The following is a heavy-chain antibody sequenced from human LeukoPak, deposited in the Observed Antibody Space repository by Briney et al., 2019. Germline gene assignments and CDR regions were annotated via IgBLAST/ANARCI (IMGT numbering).Heavy chain of an antibody. CDR3: AAGGMTMVVTPDFFFVY. Sequence: SGPTLVKHTQTLTLTCTFSGFSLSTSGVGVGWIRQPPGKALEWLALIYWDDDKRYSPSLKSRLTITKDSSKNQVVLTMTNMDPGDPATYYCAAGGMTMVVTPDFFFVYWGQGTRDPVSS. V-gene: IGHV2-5*02. CDR2: IYWDDDK. D-gene: IGHD4-23*01. J-gene: IGHJ4*02. CDR1: GFSLSTSGVG.